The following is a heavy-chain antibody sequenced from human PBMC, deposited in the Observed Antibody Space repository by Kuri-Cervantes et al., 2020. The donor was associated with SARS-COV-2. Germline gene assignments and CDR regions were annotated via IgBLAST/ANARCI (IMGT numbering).Heavy chain of an antibody. J-gene: IGHJ3*01. CDR3: ARDIYSGWSGLWGFDL. D-gene: IGHD5-12*01. V-gene: IGHV3-48*02. CDR2: INSCNTTV. Sequence: GESLKISCAASQFAFDTYSMNWVRQAPGKGLEWVSYINSCNTTVYYADSVKGRFTISRDNAKNSLYLQMNSLRDDDTAVYFCARDIYSGWSGLWGFDLWGQGTMVTVSS. CDR1: QFAFDTYS.